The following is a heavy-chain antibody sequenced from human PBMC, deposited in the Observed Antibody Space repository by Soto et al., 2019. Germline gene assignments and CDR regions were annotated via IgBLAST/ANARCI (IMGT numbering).Heavy chain of an antibody. CDR3: TTGRSMTTVTTSDYYFDY. Sequence: GGSLRLSCAASGFTFSNAWMSWVRQAPGKGLEWVGRIKSKTDGGTTDYAAPVKGRFAISRDDSKNTLYLQMNSLKTEDTAVYYCTTGRSMTTVTTSDYYFDYWGQGTLVTVSS. CDR2: IKSKTDGGTT. D-gene: IGHD4-17*01. CDR1: GFTFSNAW. J-gene: IGHJ4*02. V-gene: IGHV3-15*01.